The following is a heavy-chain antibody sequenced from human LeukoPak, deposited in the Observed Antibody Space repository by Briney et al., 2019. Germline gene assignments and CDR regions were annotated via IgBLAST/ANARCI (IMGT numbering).Heavy chain of an antibody. V-gene: IGHV3-7*03. Sequence: GGSLRLSCAASGFTFSSYWMGWVRQAPGKGLEWVANIKQDGSEKYYVDSVKGRFTISRDNAKNSLYLQMNSLRAEDTAVYYCAKGGGSGSFYYYYMDVWGKGTTVTVSS. D-gene: IGHD3-10*01. J-gene: IGHJ6*03. CDR2: IKQDGSEK. CDR3: AKGGGSGSFYYYYMDV. CDR1: GFTFSSYW.